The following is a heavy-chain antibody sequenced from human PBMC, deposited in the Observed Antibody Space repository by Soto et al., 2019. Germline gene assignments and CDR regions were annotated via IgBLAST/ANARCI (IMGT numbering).Heavy chain of an antibody. CDR3: ARAHLVGYCSSTSCFLNWFDP. CDR2: IIPIFGTA. Sequence: ASVKVSCKASGGTFSSYAISWVRQAPGQGLEWMGGIIPIFGTANYAQKFQGRVTITADESTSTAYMELSSLRSEDTAVYYCARAHLVGYCSSTSCFLNWFDPWGQGTLVTVSS. CDR1: GGTFSSYA. V-gene: IGHV1-69*13. D-gene: IGHD2-2*01. J-gene: IGHJ5*02.